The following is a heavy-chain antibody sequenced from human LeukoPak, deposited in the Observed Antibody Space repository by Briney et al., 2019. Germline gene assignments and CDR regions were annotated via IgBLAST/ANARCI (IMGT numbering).Heavy chain of an antibody. CDR2: ISSSNSPI. V-gene: IGHV3-48*01. J-gene: IGHJ4*02. CDR3: ARGPIVGLYYFDY. D-gene: IGHD1-26*01. Sequence: PGGSLRLSCVASGFTFSSYSMNWVRQAPGKGLEWVSYISSSNSPIYYADSLRGRFTISRDNAKNSLFLQMNSLRVEDTAVYYCARGPIVGLYYFDYWGQGTLVTVSS. CDR1: GFTFSSYS.